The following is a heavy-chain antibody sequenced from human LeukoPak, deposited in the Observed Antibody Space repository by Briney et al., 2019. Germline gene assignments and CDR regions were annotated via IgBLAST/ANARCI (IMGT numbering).Heavy chain of an antibody. CDR1: GFTFSSYA. J-gene: IGHJ6*02. D-gene: IGHD2-2*01. CDR2: ISYDGSNK. CDR3: AKEQGDIVVVPAAMHYYGMDV. Sequence: GGSLRLSCAASGFTFSSYAMHRVRQAPGKGLEWVAVISYDGSNKYYAESVKGRFTISRDNSQNTLDLQMNSLRAEDTAVYYCAKEQGDIVVVPAAMHYYGMDVWGQGTTVTVSS. V-gene: IGHV3-30*04.